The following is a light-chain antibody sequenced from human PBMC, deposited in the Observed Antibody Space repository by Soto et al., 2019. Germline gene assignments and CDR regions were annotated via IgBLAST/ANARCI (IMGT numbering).Light chain of an antibody. CDR2: DDT. Sequence: QTVLTQPTSVSGAPGQRVTISCTGSSSNIGAGYDVHWYQHLPGTAPKLLIYDDTLRPSGVPDRFSGSKSGTSASLAITGLQADDEADYYCQSYDNSLSGALFGGGTKLTVL. J-gene: IGLJ3*02. CDR1: SSNIGAGYD. V-gene: IGLV1-40*01. CDR3: QSYDNSLSGAL.